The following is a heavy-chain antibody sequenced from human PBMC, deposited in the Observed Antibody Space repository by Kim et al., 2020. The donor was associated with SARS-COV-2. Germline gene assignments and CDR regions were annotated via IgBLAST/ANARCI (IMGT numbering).Heavy chain of an antibody. Sequence: GESLKISCKGSGYRFNSYWVIWVRQMPGKGLEWIGKVDPRDSQSSYSPSFQGHVTISVDKSISTAYLQWSSLKASDTAIYYCARFFGEDFAWYYGIDLWGQGTTVTVSS. D-gene: IGHD3-3*01. CDR2: VDPRDSQS. V-gene: IGHV5-10-1*01. CDR3: ARFFGEDFAWYYGIDL. J-gene: IGHJ6*02. CDR1: GYRFNSYW.